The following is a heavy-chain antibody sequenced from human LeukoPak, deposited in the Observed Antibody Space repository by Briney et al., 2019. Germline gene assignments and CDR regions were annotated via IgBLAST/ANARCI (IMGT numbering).Heavy chain of an antibody. D-gene: IGHD5-18*01. V-gene: IGHV4-39*01. CDR1: GASISTSYYY. Sequence: PSETLSLTCTVSGASISTSYYYWAWIRQPPGKGLEWIGNVHYSGTTYYNPSLKSRVAISIDTSKNQFFLRLSSVTAADTAVYYCARQVTYGYAYGYYFDFWGQGALVTVSS. CDR2: VHYSGTT. J-gene: IGHJ4*02. CDR3: ARQVTYGYAYGYYFDF.